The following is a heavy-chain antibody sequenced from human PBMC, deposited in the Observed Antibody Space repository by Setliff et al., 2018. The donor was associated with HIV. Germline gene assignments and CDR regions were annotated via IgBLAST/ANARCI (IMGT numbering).Heavy chain of an antibody. J-gene: IGHJ5*02. CDR3: AREGARHYGSGRYHSWFDP. Sequence: SETLSLTCTVSGGSVSSGGYYWSWIRQNPGKGLEWVGYIYYTGSTYYNPSLKSRVSISVDTSKNQFSLKLSSVTAADTAVYYCAREGARHYGSGRYHSWFDPWGQGTQVTVPQ. CDR1: GGSVSSGGYY. V-gene: IGHV4-31*03. D-gene: IGHD3-10*01. CDR2: IYYTGST.